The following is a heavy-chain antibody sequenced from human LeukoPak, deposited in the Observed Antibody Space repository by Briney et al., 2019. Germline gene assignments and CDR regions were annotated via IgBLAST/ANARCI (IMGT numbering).Heavy chain of an antibody. D-gene: IGHD3-9*01. CDR1: GFTFSSYA. V-gene: IGHV3-30-3*01. CDR2: ISYDGSNK. J-gene: IGHJ6*02. Sequence: PGRSLRLSCAASGFTFSSYAMHWVRQAPGKGLEWVAVISYDGSNKYYADSVKGRFTISRDNSKNTLYLQMNSLRAEDTAVHYCARDGPGYDILTGYSGSYYYGMDVWGQGTTVTVSS. CDR3: ARDGPGYDILTGYSGSYYYGMDV.